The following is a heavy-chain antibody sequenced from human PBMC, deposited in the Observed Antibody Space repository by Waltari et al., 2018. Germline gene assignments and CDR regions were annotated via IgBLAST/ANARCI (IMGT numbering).Heavy chain of an antibody. CDR3: ARGDNWNDRLDF. CDR1: GYTIISYD. CDR2: INPNTGAA. Sequence: QVQLVQSGAEVKKPGASVRVSCKASGYTIISYDINWVRQAPGQGLEWMGWINPNTGAARFAQNFQDRVTMTRSTSETTAYMEISDLTSHDTAVYYCARGDNWNDRLDFWGQGTKVTVSS. J-gene: IGHJ3*01. V-gene: IGHV1-8*01. D-gene: IGHD1-1*01.